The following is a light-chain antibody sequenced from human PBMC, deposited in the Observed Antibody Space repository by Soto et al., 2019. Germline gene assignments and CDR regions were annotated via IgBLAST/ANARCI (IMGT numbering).Light chain of an antibody. CDR1: SSNIGAGFD. J-gene: IGLJ3*02. V-gene: IGLV1-40*01. CDR2: GST. Sequence: QPVLTQPPSVSGAPGQRVTISCTGSSSNIGAGFDVHWYQQLPGTAPKLLIYGSTNRPSGVPDRFSGSKSGTSASLVITGLQADDEADYYCQSYDSSLSTWVFGGGTKLTVL. CDR3: QSYDSSLSTWV.